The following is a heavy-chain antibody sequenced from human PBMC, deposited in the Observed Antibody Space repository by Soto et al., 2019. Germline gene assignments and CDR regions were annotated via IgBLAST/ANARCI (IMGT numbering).Heavy chain of an antibody. V-gene: IGHV1-3*01. D-gene: IGHD2-21*01. CDR3: ARGGGDCVTFDG. CDR1: GYTFGRDG. CDR2: INAINGDT. J-gene: IGHJ4*02. Sequence: QVHLVQSGAEVKTPGASVKVSCKGSGYTFGRDGMHWVRQAPGQGLEWLAWINAINGDTKYSQRFQGRLTVSRDTAANTAYLQLSSLRFEDTAVDYGARGGGDCVTFDGGGQGALVTVSS.